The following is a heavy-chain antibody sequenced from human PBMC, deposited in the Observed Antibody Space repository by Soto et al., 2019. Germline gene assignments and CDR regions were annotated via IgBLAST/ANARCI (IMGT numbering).Heavy chain of an antibody. Sequence: GGSLRLSCAASGFTFSSYGMHWVRQAPGKGLEWVAVISYDGSNKYYADSVKGRFTISRDNSKNTLYLQMNSLRAEDTAVYYCAKDLTVVVVIALGLPDYWGQGTLVTVSS. CDR3: AKDLTVVVVIALGLPDY. J-gene: IGHJ4*02. CDR1: GFTFSSYG. D-gene: IGHD2-21*01. V-gene: IGHV3-30*18. CDR2: ISYDGSNK.